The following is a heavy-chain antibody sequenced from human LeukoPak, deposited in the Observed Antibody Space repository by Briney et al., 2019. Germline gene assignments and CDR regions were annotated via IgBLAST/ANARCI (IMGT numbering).Heavy chain of an antibody. CDR3: AKDQSDYSNYAATGGAFDI. V-gene: IGHV3-23*01. CDR1: GFTFSSYA. Sequence: GGSLRLSCAASGFTFSSYAMSWVRQAPGKGLEWVSAFSGSGGSTYYADSVKGRFTISRDNSKNTLYLQMNSLRAEDTAVYYCAKDQSDYSNYAATGGAFDIWGQGTMVTVSS. CDR2: FSGSGGST. D-gene: IGHD4-11*01. J-gene: IGHJ3*02.